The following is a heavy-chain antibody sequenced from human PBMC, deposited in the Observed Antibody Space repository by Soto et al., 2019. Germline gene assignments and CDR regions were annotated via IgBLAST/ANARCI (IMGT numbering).Heavy chain of an antibody. V-gene: IGHV3-74*01. CDR1: GFTFSNYR. Sequence: EVQLVESGGGSVQPGGSLRLSCAASGFTFSNYRMYWVRQAPGKGLVWVSRINGDGTGTTYADAVKGRFTISRDNAKNTLNLQMNSLRAEDTAVYYCARAGGGLDYWGQGILVTVSS. CDR2: INGDGTGT. J-gene: IGHJ4*02. D-gene: IGHD3-16*01. CDR3: ARAGGGLDY.